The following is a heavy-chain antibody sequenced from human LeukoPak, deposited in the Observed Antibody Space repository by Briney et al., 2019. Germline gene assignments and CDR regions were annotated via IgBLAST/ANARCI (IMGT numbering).Heavy chain of an antibody. D-gene: IGHD2-2*01. CDR2: ISGSGGST. J-gene: IGHJ4*02. CDR1: GFTFSSYT. CDR3: ARESRGYIVVVPAANPLGY. V-gene: IGHV3-23*01. Sequence: GGSLRLSCAASGFTFSSYTMSWVRQAPGKGLEWVSAISGSGGSTYYADSVEGRFTISRDNSKNTLYLQMNSLRSEDTAVYYCARESRGYIVVVPAANPLGYWGQGTLVTVSS.